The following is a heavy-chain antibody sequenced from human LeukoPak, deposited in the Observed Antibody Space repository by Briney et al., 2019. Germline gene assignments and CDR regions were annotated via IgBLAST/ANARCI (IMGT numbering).Heavy chain of an antibody. Sequence: ASVKVSCKASGYTFTNYDINWVRQATGQGLEWMGWINPNSGNTGYAQKFQGRVTMTRNNSISTAYMELSSLRSEDTAVYYCARGPPDCSSPSCYNWFDPWGQGTLVTVSS. D-gene: IGHD2-2*01. J-gene: IGHJ5*02. CDR3: ARGPPDCSSPSCYNWFDP. CDR2: INPNSGNT. CDR1: GYTFTNYD. V-gene: IGHV1-8*01.